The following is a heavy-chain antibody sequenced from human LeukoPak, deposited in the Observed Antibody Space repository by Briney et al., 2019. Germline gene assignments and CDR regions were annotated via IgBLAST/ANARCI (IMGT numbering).Heavy chain of an antibody. D-gene: IGHD3-9*01. J-gene: IGHJ4*02. V-gene: IGHV3-48*03. Sequence: GGSLRLSCAASGFTFSTYEMNWVRQAPGKGLEWVSYISSSGSTIYYADSVKGRFTISRDNAKNSLYLQMNSLRPEDTAVYYCARTGYGYFDWLFSLGFDYWGQGTLVTVSS. CDR1: GFTFSTYE. CDR3: ARTGYGYFDWLFSLGFDY. CDR2: ISSSGSTI.